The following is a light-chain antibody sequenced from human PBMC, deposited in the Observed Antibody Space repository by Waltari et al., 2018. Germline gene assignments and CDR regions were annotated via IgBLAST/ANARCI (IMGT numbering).Light chain of an antibody. J-gene: IGLJ2*01. CDR1: SSDVGSYNL. CDR3: CSYAGSDTFVV. V-gene: IGLV2-23*02. Sequence: QSALTQPASVSGSPGQSITISCTGTSSDVGSYNLVSWYQHHPDKAPKLRIYEVSNRPSGVSVRFSGSKPGNTASLTVSGLQAEDEADYYCCSYAGSDTFVVLGGGTKLTVL. CDR2: EVS.